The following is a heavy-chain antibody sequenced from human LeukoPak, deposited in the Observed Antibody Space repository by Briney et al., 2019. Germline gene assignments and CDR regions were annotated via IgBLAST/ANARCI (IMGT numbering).Heavy chain of an antibody. Sequence: SETLSLTRTVSGGSISSYYWSWIRQPPGKGLEWIGYIYYSGSTYYNPSLKSRVTTSVDTSKNQFSLKLSSVTAADTAVYYCARAHSATVVAPFDYWGQGTLVTVSS. V-gene: IGHV4-59*12. CDR3: ARAHSATVVAPFDY. D-gene: IGHD3-22*01. CDR2: IYYSGST. CDR1: GGSISSYY. J-gene: IGHJ4*02.